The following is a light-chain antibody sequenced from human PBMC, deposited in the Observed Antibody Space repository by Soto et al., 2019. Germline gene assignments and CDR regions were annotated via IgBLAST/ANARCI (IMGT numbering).Light chain of an antibody. CDR1: SIDVGGYNY. CDR3: SSYTSTSTVV. J-gene: IGLJ2*01. V-gene: IGLV2-14*03. CDR2: DVS. Sequence: QSALTQPASVSGSPGQSITISCTGTSIDVGGYNYVSWYQHHPGRAPKLMIYDVSDRPSGVSNRFSGSKSGNTASLTTSGLQAEDEADYYCSSYTSTSTVVFGGGTQLTVL.